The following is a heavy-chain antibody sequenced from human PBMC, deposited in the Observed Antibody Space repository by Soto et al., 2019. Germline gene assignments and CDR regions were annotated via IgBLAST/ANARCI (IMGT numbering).Heavy chain of an antibody. CDR3: TGDSSSSSYYYGMDV. Sequence: EVQLVESGGGLIQPGGSLRLSCAASGFTVSSNYMSWVSQAPGKGLEWVSVIYSGGGTYYADSVKGRFTISRDNSKNTLYLQMNSLSAGDTAVYYCTGDSSSSSYYYGMDVWGQGTTVSVSS. CDR2: IYSGGGT. J-gene: IGHJ6*02. D-gene: IGHD6-6*01. CDR1: GFTVSSNY. V-gene: IGHV3-53*01.